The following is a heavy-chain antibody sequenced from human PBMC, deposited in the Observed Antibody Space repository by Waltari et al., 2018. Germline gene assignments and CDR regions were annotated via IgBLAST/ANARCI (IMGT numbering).Heavy chain of an antibody. Sequence: QVQLVQSGAEVKKPGASVTVSCTASGYTFTSYAMHWVRQAPGQRLEWMGWINAGNGNTKYSQKFQGRVTITRDTSASTAYMELSSLRSEDTAVYYCARDDRLRRLGYWGQGTLVTVSS. CDR3: ARDDRLRRLGY. CDR1: GYTFTSYA. J-gene: IGHJ4*02. V-gene: IGHV1-3*01. CDR2: INAGNGNT. D-gene: IGHD4-17*01.